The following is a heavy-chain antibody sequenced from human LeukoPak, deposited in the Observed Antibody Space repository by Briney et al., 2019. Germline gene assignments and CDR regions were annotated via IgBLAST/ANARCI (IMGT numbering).Heavy chain of an antibody. CDR2: ISGNNDNP. D-gene: IGHD2-2*01. CDR1: GYTFSNFG. V-gene: IGHV1-18*01. J-gene: IGHJ4*02. CDR3: ARDGTSTDDY. Sequence: ASVKVSCKTSGYTFSNFGINWVRQAPGQGLEWMGWISGNNDNPNYGQKFQGRFTGTTDSSTSTAYMELRNLTFDDTAVNYCARDGTSTDDYWGQGTLVTVSS.